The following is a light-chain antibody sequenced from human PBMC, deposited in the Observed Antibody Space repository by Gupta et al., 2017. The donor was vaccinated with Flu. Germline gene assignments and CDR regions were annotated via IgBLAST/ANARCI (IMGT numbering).Light chain of an antibody. CDR3: QQSYSAPSYT. Sequence: DRVTITCRASQSISNYLNWYQQKPGKAPNLLIYGASSLRSGVPSRFSGSGSGTDFTLTISALQPEDVATYYCQQSYSAPSYTFGQGTKLESK. CDR1: QSISNY. CDR2: GAS. J-gene: IGKJ2*01. V-gene: IGKV1-39*01.